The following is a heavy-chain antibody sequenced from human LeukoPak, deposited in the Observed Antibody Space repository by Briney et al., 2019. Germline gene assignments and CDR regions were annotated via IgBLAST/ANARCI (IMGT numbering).Heavy chain of an antibody. Sequence: GGSLRLPCAASAFSVSSNYMSWVRQAPGKGLEWVSAISGSGDMTYYADSVEGRFTISRDNSKKTLYLQMNSLRAEDTATYYCARDRVVGVTKFDYWGQGTLVTVSS. CDR3: ARDRVVGVTKFDY. J-gene: IGHJ4*02. CDR2: ISGSGDMT. V-gene: IGHV3-23*01. CDR1: AFSVSSNY. D-gene: IGHD1-26*01.